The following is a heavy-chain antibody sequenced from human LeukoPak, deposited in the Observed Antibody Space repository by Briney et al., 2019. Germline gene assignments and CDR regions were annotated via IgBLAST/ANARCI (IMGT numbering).Heavy chain of an antibody. CDR1: GYTFTSYY. CDR3: AMYYYYGSGSYNY. V-gene: IGHV1-46*01. D-gene: IGHD3-10*01. Sequence: ASVKVSCKASGYTFTSYYMHWVRQAPGQGLEWMGIINPSGGSTSYAQKFQGRVTITADESTSTAYMELSSLRSEDTAVYYCAMYYYYGSGSYNYWGQGTLVTVSS. CDR2: INPSGGST. J-gene: IGHJ4*02.